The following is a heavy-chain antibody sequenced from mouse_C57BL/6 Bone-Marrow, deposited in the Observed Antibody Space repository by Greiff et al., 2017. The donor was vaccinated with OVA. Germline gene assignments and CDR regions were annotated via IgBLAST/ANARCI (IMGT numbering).Heavy chain of an antibody. Sequence: VQLQQSGAELVRPGASVKLSCTASGFNIKDDYMHWVKQKPEQGLEWIGWIDPENGDTEYASKFQGKATITADTSSNTAYLQLSSLTSEDTAVYYCTSYVYYAMDYWGQGTSVTVSS. CDR1: GFNIKDDY. CDR3: TSYVYYAMDY. CDR2: IDPENGDT. D-gene: IGHD1-1*01. J-gene: IGHJ4*01. V-gene: IGHV14-4*01.